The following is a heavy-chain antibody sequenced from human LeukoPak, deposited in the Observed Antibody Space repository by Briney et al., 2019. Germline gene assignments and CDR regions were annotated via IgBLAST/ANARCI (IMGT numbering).Heavy chain of an antibody. Sequence: PSETLSLTCTVSGGSISSSSYYWGWIRQPPGKGLEWIGSIYYSGSTYYNPSLKSRVTISVDTSKNQFSLKLSSVTAADTAVYYCARLYYDFWSGHFPPFDYWGQGTLVTVSS. CDR2: IYYSGST. D-gene: IGHD3-3*01. CDR3: ARLYYDFWSGHFPPFDY. J-gene: IGHJ4*02. V-gene: IGHV4-39*01. CDR1: GGSISSSSYY.